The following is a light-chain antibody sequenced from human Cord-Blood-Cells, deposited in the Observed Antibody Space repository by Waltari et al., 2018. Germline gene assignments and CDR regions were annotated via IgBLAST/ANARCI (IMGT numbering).Light chain of an antibody. Sequence: DIQMTQSPSSLSASVADRVTITCRASQSISSYLNWYQQKPRKAPKPLIYAASSLQSGVPSRISGSGSGTDVTLSISSLQPEDFVTYYCQQSYSTPLTFGGGTKVEI. CDR1: QSISSY. J-gene: IGKJ4*01. CDR2: AAS. CDR3: QQSYSTPLT. V-gene: IGKV1-39*01.